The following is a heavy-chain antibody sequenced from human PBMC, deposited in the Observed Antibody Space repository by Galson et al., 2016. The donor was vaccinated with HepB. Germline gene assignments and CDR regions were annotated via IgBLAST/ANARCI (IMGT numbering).Heavy chain of an antibody. CDR1: GYTFTSYD. Sequence: SVKVSCKASGYTFTSYDINWVRQATGQGLEWMGWMNPDSGNTVYAQKFQGRITMTRNTSISTAYMELSSLRSEDTAVYYCARGRAYCSGGICSSGYSYYGMDVWGQGTTVTVSS. CDR2: MNPDSGNT. V-gene: IGHV1-8*01. CDR3: ARGRAYCSGGICSSGYSYYGMDV. J-gene: IGHJ6*02. D-gene: IGHD2-15*01.